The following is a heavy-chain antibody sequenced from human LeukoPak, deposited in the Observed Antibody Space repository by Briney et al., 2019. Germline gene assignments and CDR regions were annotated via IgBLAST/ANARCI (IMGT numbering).Heavy chain of an antibody. Sequence: PGGSLRLSCAASGFTFSSYEMNWVRHAPGKGLEWVSYISSSGSTIYYADSVKGRFTISRDNAKNSLYLQMNSLRAEDTAVYYCARGQALRAFDIWGQGTMVTVSS. J-gene: IGHJ3*02. CDR1: GFTFSSYE. V-gene: IGHV3-48*03. D-gene: IGHD6-6*01. CDR3: ARGQALRAFDI. CDR2: ISSSGSTI.